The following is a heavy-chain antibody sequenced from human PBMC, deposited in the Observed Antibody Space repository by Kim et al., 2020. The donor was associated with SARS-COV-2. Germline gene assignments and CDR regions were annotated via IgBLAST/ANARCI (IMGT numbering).Heavy chain of an antibody. D-gene: IGHD2-15*01. V-gene: IGHV1-18*01. CDR3: ARDVGYCSGGSCYSLRSPNWFDP. J-gene: IGHJ5*02. Sequence: ASVKVSCKASGYTFTSYGISWVRQAPGQGLEWMGWISAYNGNTNYAQKLQGRVTMTTDTSTSTAYMELRSLRSDDTAVYYCARDVGYCSGGSCYSLRSPNWFDPWGQGTLVTVSS. CDR1: GYTFTSYG. CDR2: ISAYNGNT.